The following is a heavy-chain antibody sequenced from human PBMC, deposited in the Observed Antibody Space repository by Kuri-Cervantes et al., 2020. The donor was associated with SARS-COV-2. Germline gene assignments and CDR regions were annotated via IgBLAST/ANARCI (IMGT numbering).Heavy chain of an antibody. CDR2: INPNSGGT. CDR3: ARSTTFRQLVVISQGGAFDI. Sequence: SVKVSFKASGYTFTGYYMHWVRQAPGQGLEWMGWINPNSGGTDYAQKFQGWATMTRDTSISTVDMELSRLRSDDTAVYYCARSTTFRQLVVISQGGAFDIWGQGTMVTVSS. J-gene: IGHJ3*02. D-gene: IGHD3-22*01. CDR1: GYTFTGYY. V-gene: IGHV1-2*04.